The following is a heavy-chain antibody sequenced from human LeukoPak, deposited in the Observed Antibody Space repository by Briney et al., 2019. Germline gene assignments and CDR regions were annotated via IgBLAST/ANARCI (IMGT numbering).Heavy chain of an antibody. CDR1: GFTFSSYA. V-gene: IGHV3-30*04. J-gene: IGHJ6*03. CDR2: IPYDGSNK. D-gene: IGHD3-10*01. CDR3: ARDRGQATNYYYYYMDV. Sequence: GGSLRLSCAASGFTFSSYAMHWVRQAPGKGLEWVAVIPYDGSNKYYADSVKGRFTISRDNSKNTLYLQMNSLRAEDTAVYYCARDRGQATNYYYYYMDVWGKGTTVTVSS.